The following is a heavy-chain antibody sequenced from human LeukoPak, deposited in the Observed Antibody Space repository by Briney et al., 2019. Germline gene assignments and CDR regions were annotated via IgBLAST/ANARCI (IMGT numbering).Heavy chain of an antibody. CDR3: AVIAAAGSDAFDI. Sequence: GGSLRLSCAASGFTFSSYAMHWVRQAPGKGLEYVSAISSNGGSTYYANSVKGRFTISRDNSKNTLYLQMGSLRAEGMAVYYCAVIAAAGSDAFDIWGQGTMVTVSS. D-gene: IGHD6-13*01. J-gene: IGHJ3*02. V-gene: IGHV3-64*01. CDR2: ISSNGGST. CDR1: GFTFSSYA.